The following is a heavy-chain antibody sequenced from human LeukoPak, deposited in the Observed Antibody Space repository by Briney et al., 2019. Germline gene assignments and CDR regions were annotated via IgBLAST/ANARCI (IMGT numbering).Heavy chain of an antibody. V-gene: IGHV3-7*01. CDR3: ARVGTGYSSSWSPDYYYYYYMDV. J-gene: IGHJ6*03. CDR2: IKQDGSEK. CDR1: GFTFSSYW. Sequence: PGGSLRLSCAASGFTFSSYWMSWVRQAPGKGLEWVANIKQDGSEKYYVDSVKGRFTISRDNAKNSLYLQMNSLRAEDTAVYYCARVGTGYSSSWSPDYYYYYYMDVWGKGTTVTVSS. D-gene: IGHD6-13*01.